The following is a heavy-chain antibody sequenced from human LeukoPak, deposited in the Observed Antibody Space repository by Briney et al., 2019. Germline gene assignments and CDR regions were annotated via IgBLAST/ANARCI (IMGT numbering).Heavy chain of an antibody. CDR2: ISAGNGNT. J-gene: IGHJ4*02. V-gene: IGHV1-3*01. Sequence: ASVKVPCKASGYTFTSYAMNWVRQAPGQGLEWMGWISAGNGNTKYSQKFQGRVTITRDTSASTAYMELSSLRSEDTAVYYCARWDILTGSTLGYWGQGTLVTVSS. D-gene: IGHD3-9*01. CDR1: GYTFTSYA. CDR3: ARWDILTGSTLGY.